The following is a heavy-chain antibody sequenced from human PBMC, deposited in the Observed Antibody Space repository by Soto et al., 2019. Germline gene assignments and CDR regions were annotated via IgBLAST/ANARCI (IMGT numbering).Heavy chain of an antibody. CDR2: ISSSSSYI. D-gene: IGHD3-16*01. CDR1: GFTFSSYS. J-gene: IGHJ4*02. CDR3: ARDPGLNMITFGEAPLTDY. V-gene: IGHV3-21*01. Sequence: GGSLRLSCAASGFTFSSYSMNWVRQAPGKGLEWVSSISSSSSYIYYADSVKGRFTISRDNAKNSLYLQMNSLRAEDTAVYYCARDPGLNMITFGEAPLTDYWGQGTLVTVSS.